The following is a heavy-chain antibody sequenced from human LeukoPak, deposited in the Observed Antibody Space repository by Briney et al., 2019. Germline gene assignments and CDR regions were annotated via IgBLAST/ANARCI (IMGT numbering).Heavy chain of an antibody. D-gene: IGHD1-14*01. CDR3: ATETIGRHYDY. V-gene: IGHV3-21*01. CDR1: GFTFSSCG. Sequence: GGSLRLSCAASGFTFSSCGFNWVRQAPGKGLDWVSSIGPTGTDRYYADSVRGRFTISRDNAKNSMYLQMDSLRDEDTAVYYCATETIGRHYDYWGQGSLLTVSS. CDR2: IGPTGTDR. J-gene: IGHJ4*02.